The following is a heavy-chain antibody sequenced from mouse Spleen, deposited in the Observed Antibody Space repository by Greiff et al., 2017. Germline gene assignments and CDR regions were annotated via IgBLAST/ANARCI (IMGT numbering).Heavy chain of an antibody. V-gene: IGHV1-64*01. D-gene: IGHD2-5*01. CDR1: GYTFTSYW. Sequence: QVQLQQPGAELVKPGASVKLSCKASGYTFTSYWMHWVKQRPGQGLEWIGMIDPNSGSTNYNEKFKSKATLTVDNSSSTAYLQLSSLTSEDSAVYYCGSHSNYGYWGQGTTLTVSS. CDR2: IDPNSGST. CDR3: GSHSNYGY. J-gene: IGHJ2*01.